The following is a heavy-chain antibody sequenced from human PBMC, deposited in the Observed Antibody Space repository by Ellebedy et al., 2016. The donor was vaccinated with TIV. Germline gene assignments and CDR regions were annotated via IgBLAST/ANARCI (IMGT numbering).Heavy chain of an antibody. CDR3: ARHIGGQILGQDNWFDP. D-gene: IGHD7-27*01. J-gene: IGHJ5*02. CDR2: IDPSDSYT. V-gene: IGHV5-10-1*01. Sequence: KVSCXGSGYSFTSYWISWVRQMPGKGLEWMGRIDPSDSYTNYSPSFQGHVTISADKSISTTYLQWSSLKASDTAMYYCARHIGGQILGQDNWFDPWGQGTLVTVSS. CDR1: GYSFTSYW.